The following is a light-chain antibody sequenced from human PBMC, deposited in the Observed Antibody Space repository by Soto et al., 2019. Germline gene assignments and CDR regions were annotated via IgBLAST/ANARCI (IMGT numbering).Light chain of an antibody. J-gene: IGKJ4*01. CDR3: QETYSSLT. Sequence: DIQMTQSPSSLSASVGGRVTITCRASQGISNYLAWYQQTPGKAPKLLIYAASSLHTGVPSRFSGSGFGTDFTLTISSLQPEDFATYFCQETYSSLTFGGGTKVDIK. CDR1: QGISNY. CDR2: AAS. V-gene: IGKV1-39*01.